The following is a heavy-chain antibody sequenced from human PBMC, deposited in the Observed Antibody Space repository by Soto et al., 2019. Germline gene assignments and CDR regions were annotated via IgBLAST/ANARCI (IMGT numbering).Heavy chain of an antibody. CDR2: IWYDGNTK. D-gene: IGHD3-10*01. J-gene: IGHJ4*02. Sequence: QVQLVESGGGVVQPGRSLRLSCAASGSTFSNYGMHWVRQAPGKGLEWVAVIWYDGNTKFYPDSVKGRFTISRDNSKNTMYRQMNSLGAEDTAGYYCAPVANYYGSGFWGQGTLVTVSS. V-gene: IGHV3-33*01. CDR3: APVANYYGSGF. CDR1: GSTFSNYG.